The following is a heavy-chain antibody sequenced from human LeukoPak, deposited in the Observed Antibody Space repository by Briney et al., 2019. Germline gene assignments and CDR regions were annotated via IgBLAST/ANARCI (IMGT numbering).Heavy chain of an antibody. J-gene: IGHJ3*02. Sequence: GGSLRPSCAASGFTVSSNYMSWVRQAPGKGLEWVSVIYSGGSTYYADSVKGRFTIPRDNSKNTLYLQMNSLRAEDTAVYYCARDRSVAAAGAFDIWGQGTMVTVSS. CDR1: GFTVSSNY. CDR2: IYSGGST. CDR3: ARDRSVAAAGAFDI. V-gene: IGHV3-66*01. D-gene: IGHD6-13*01.